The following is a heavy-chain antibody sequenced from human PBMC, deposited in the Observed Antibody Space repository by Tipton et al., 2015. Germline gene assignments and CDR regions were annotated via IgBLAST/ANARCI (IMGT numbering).Heavy chain of an antibody. V-gene: IGHV3-53*01. CDR2: IYSGGST. CDR1: GIKFSRYA. Sequence: LSLTCAGSGIKFSRYAMSWVRQAPGKGLEWVSVIYSGGSTYYADSVKGRFTISRDNSKNTLYLQMNSLRAEDTAVYYCARLVGVGSYYFDYWGQGTLVTVSS. J-gene: IGHJ4*02. D-gene: IGHD2-15*01. CDR3: ARLVGVGSYYFDY.